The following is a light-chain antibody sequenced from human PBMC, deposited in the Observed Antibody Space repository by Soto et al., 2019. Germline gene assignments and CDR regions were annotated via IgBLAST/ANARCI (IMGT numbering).Light chain of an antibody. CDR1: SSDVGSYNL. V-gene: IGLV2-14*02. CDR2: EGS. Sequence: QSALTQPASVSGSPGQSITISCAGTSSDVGSYNLVSWYQNHPGKAPKLMIYEGSKRPSGVSNRFSGSKSGNTASLTISGIQAEDEGDYYCGSITRSSTSVFGTGTKV. J-gene: IGLJ1*01. CDR3: GSITRSSTSV.